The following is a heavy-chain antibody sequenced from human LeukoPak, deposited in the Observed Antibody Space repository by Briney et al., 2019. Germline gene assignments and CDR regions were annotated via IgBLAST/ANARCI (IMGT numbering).Heavy chain of an antibody. Sequence: SETLSPTCTVSGEYINNSSYYWGWIHQPPGKGLEWIGSIYYSGSTYYNPSLKSRVTISVDTSKNQFSLKLSSVTAADTAVYYCARGGWYYDYVWGSYRLGYFDYWGQGTLVTVSS. J-gene: IGHJ4*02. CDR2: IYYSGST. CDR3: ARGGWYYDYVWGSYRLGYFDY. D-gene: IGHD3-16*02. V-gene: IGHV4-39*01. CDR1: GEYINNSSYY.